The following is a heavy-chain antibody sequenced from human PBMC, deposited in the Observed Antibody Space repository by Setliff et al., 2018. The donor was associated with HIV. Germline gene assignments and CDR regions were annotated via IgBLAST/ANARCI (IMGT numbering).Heavy chain of an antibody. Sequence: SETLSLTCTVSGGSVSSGTYYWTWIRQPPGKGLEWIGDNYYSGSTNYTPSLKTRVTVSADTSKNQFSLKLTSVTAADTAVYYCARDGGGFASGTFDIWGQGTKVTVSS. CDR3: ARDGGGFASGTFDI. J-gene: IGHJ3*02. CDR1: GGSVSSGTYY. V-gene: IGHV4-61*01. CDR2: NYYSGST. D-gene: IGHD2-15*01.